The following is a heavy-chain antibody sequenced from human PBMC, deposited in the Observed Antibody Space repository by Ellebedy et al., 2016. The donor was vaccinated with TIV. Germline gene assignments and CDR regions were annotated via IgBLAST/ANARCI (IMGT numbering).Heavy chain of an antibody. V-gene: IGHV3-11*01. CDR3: ASSYGGNGDY. CDR1: GGSFSGYY. D-gene: IGHD4-23*01. Sequence: PSETLSLTCAVYGGSFSGYYWGWIRQPPGKGLEWVSYISSSGSTIYYADSVKGRFTISRDNAKNSLYLQMNSLRAEDTAVYYCASSYGGNGDYWGQGTLVTVSS. CDR2: ISSSGSTI. J-gene: IGHJ4*02.